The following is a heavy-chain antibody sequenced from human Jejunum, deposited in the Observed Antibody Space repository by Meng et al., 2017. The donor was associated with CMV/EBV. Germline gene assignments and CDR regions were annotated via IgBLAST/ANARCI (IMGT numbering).Heavy chain of an antibody. J-gene: IGHJ4*02. CDR3: ARGSRITIFGVVTMPFDY. CDR1: SISSYY. Sequence: SISSYYWSWIRQPPGKGLEWIGYIYYSGSTNYNPSLKSRVTISVDTSENQFSLKLSSVTAADTAVYYCARGSRITIFGVVTMPFDYWGQGTLVTVSS. D-gene: IGHD3-3*01. V-gene: IGHV4-59*01. CDR2: IYYSGST.